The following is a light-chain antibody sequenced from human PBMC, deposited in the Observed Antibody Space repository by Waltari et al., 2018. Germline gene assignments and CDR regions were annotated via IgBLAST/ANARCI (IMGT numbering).Light chain of an antibody. J-gene: IGKJ5*01. V-gene: IGKV1-9*01. Sequence: DIQLTQSPSFLSASVGDRVTITCRASQGLTSYFAWYQQKPGKAPKLLIYYISTLQSGVPSRFSGSGSGTEFTLTISSLQPEDSATYYCQQLNEYPITFGQGTRVETK. CDR1: QGLTSY. CDR3: QQLNEYPIT. CDR2: YIS.